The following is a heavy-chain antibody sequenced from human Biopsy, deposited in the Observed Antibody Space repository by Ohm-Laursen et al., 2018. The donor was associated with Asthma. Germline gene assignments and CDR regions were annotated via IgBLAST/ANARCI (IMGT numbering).Heavy chain of an antibody. CDR2: VTYDGISQ. J-gene: IGHJ6*02. V-gene: IGHV3-30*03. Sequence: SLRLSCAASGFTFSSFGMHWVRQVAGKGLDWVAVVTYDGISQYYAESVKGRFTISRDNSRNTLNLQMNSVRPDDTAVYFCARERAGVLGSYNGMDVWGPGTMVTVSS. D-gene: IGHD2-8*01. CDR3: ARERAGVLGSYNGMDV. CDR1: GFTFSSFG.